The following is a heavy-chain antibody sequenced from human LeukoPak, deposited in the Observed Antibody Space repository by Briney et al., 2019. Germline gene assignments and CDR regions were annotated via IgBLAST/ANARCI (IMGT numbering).Heavy chain of an antibody. CDR2: FGTRSTSV. CDR3: AREVSEGFDF. J-gene: IGHJ4*02. CDR1: GFTFSGYS. V-gene: IGHV3-21*01. Sequence: SLRLSCTASGFTFSGYSMNWIRQAPGKGLEWVSSFGTRSTSVYHAGSVKGRFAISRDNAKSSLYLQMNSLRAEDTALYYCAREVSEGFDFWGQGTLVTVSS. D-gene: IGHD3-22*01.